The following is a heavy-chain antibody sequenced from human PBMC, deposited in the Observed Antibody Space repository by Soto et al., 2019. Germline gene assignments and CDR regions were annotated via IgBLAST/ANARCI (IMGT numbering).Heavy chain of an antibody. V-gene: IGHV4-39*01. CDR1: GGSISSSSYY. J-gene: IGHJ6*02. D-gene: IGHD3-3*01. Sequence: PSETLSLTCTVSGGSISSSSYYWGWIRQPPGKGLEWIGSIYYSGSTYYNPSLKSRVTISVDTSKNQFSPKLSSVTAADTAVYYCARSPLMHDFWSGYRNPYGMDVWGQGTTVTVSS. CDR3: ARSPLMHDFWSGYRNPYGMDV. CDR2: IYYSGST.